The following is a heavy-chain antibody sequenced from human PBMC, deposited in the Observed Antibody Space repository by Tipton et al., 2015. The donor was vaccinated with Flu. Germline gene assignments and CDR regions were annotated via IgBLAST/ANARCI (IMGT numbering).Heavy chain of an antibody. CDR3: ARGRAVAGFRGFDY. Sequence: LRLSCTVSGGSISSGSYYWSWIRQSAGKGLEWIGRIYTSGGTNYNPSLKSRVTISVDTSKNQFSLKLSSVTAADTAVYYCARGRAVAGFRGFDYWGQGTLVTVSS. CDR2: IYTSGGT. D-gene: IGHD6-19*01. J-gene: IGHJ4*02. CDR1: GGSISSGSYY. V-gene: IGHV4-61*02.